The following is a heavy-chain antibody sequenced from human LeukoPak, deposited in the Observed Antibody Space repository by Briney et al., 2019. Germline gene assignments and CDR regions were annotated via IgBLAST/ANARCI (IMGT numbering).Heavy chain of an antibody. CDR2: ISTNNGNT. CDR1: GYTFTYYG. D-gene: IGHD2-2*01. V-gene: IGHV1-18*01. Sequence: ASVKVSCKAFGYTFTYYGISWVRQAPGQGLEWMGWISTNNGNTAYAQKFQGRVTMTTDTSTSTAYMEVRGLRFDDTAMYYCAREISYPDCSSTGCYGPWDSWGQGTLVIVSS. CDR3: AREISYPDCSSTGCYGPWDS. J-gene: IGHJ4*02.